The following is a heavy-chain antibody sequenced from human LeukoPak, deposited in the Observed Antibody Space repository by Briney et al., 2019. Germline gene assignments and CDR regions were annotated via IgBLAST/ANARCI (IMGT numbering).Heavy chain of an antibody. D-gene: IGHD3-22*01. Sequence: GGSLRLSCVASGFTFNNYWMNWVRQAPGRGLEWVANIREDGSEKNYVDSVKGRFTISRENAKNSLYLKMDNLRAEDTAVFYCATDRREEPSNYDRNRFAYWGQGTLVTVSS. CDR1: GFTFNNYW. J-gene: IGHJ4*02. CDR2: IREDGSEK. V-gene: IGHV3-7*05. CDR3: ATDRREEPSNYDRNRFAY.